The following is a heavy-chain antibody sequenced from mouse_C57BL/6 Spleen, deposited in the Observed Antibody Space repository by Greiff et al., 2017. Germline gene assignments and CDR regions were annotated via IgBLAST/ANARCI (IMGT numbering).Heavy chain of an antibody. V-gene: IGHV1-53*01. CDR3: ASGRWGDYFDY. Sequence: VQLQQPGTELVKPGASGYTFTSYWMHWVTQRPGQGLEWIGNINPSNGGTNYNEKFKSKATLTVDKSSSTAYMQLSSLTSEDSAVYYCASGRWGDYFDYGGQGTTLTVSS. CDR1: GYTFTSYW. CDR2: INPSNGGT. J-gene: IGHJ2*01. D-gene: IGHD2-3*01.